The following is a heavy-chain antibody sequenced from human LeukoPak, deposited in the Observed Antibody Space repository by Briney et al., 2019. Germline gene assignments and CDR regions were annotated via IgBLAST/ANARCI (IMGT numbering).Heavy chain of an antibody. CDR3: ARDYCINDVCYGLGAFDV. D-gene: IGHD2-8*01. Sequence: GGSLRLSCAASGFTFSTYTMHWVRQAPGKGLEWVAVMSKVETNKFYADSVKGRFTVSRDNSRNTLFLQMNSLRPEDTAVYHCARDYCINDVCYGLGAFDVWGLGTMVTVTS. CDR1: GFTFSTYT. J-gene: IGHJ3*01. CDR2: MSKVETNK. V-gene: IGHV3-30-3*01.